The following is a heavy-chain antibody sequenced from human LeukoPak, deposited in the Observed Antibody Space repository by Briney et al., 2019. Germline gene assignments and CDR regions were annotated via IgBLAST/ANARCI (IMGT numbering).Heavy chain of an antibody. V-gene: IGHV1-8*01. CDR2: MNPNSGNT. CDR3: ARGSRLTVTTPH. J-gene: IGHJ4*02. D-gene: IGHD4-17*01. CDR1: GYTFTSYD. Sequence: ASVKVSCKASGYTFTSYDINWVRQATGQGLERMGWMNPNSGNTGYAQKFQGRVTMTRNTSISTAYMELSSLRSEDTAVYYCARGSRLTVTTPHWGQGTLVTVSS.